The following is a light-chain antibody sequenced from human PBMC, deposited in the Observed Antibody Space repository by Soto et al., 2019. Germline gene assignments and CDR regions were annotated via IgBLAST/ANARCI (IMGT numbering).Light chain of an antibody. CDR3: QQLFSYTIP. CDR1: QGITSR. J-gene: IGKJ4*01. CDR2: AAS. V-gene: IGKV1-9*01. Sequence: DIQLTQSPSFLSASVGDRVTITCRASQGITSRLAWYQQKPGKAPKVLIGAASTLQSGVPSRFSGSQSGTEFSLTTSSLQPEDFGSYYCQQLFSYTIPFGGGTKVDIX.